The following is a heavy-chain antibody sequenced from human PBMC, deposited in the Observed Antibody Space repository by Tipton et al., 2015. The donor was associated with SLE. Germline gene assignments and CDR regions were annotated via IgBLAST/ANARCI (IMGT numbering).Heavy chain of an antibody. J-gene: IGHJ4*02. D-gene: IGHD3-3*01. Sequence: TLSLTCTVSGGSISSIRYPWGWIRQPPGKGLEWVGSIYYSGSTHHNPPLKSRVTISVDTSKNQFSLKLSSVTAADTAVYYCANQYYDFWSGYSLYWGQGTLVTVSS. V-gene: IGHV4-39*01. CDR1: GGSISSIRYP. CDR3: ANQYYDFWSGYSLY. CDR2: IYYSGST.